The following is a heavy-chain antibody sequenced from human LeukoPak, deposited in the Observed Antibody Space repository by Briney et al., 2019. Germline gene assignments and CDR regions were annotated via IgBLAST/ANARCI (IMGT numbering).Heavy chain of an antibody. J-gene: IGHJ4*02. D-gene: IGHD1-26*01. Sequence: GGSLRLSCAAYGFTFSSFAMTWVRQAPGKGLEWVSVISASGGSTYYADSVKGRFTISRDNSKNTLYLQMNRLRAEDTAVYYCAKVAAPYSGKYFYYFDYWGQGTLVTVSS. CDR3: AKVAAPYSGKYFYYFDY. V-gene: IGHV3-23*01. CDR2: ISASGGST. CDR1: GFTFSSFA.